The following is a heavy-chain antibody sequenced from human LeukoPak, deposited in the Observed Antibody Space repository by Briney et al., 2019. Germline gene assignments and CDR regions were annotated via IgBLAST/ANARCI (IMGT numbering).Heavy chain of an antibody. J-gene: IGHJ5*02. CDR1: GGSISSSSYY. D-gene: IGHD5-18*01. CDR3: ARHSPTAYNWFDP. Sequence: KPSETLSLTCTVSGGSISSSSYYWGWIRQPPGKGLEWIGSIYYGGSTYYYPSLKSRVTISVDTSKNQFSLKLSSVTAADTAVYYCARHSPTAYNWFDPWGQGTLVTVSS. CDR2: IYYGGST. V-gene: IGHV4-39*01.